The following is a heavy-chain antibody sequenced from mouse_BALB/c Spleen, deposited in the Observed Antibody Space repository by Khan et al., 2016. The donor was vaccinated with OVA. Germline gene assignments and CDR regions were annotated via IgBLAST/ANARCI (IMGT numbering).Heavy chain of an antibody. V-gene: IGHV3-2*02. Sequence: EVQLQESGPGLVKPSQSLSLTCTVTGYSITSEYAWNWIRQFPGNELEWMGYINYSGNTRYNPSLKSRISITRDTSKNQFFLQLTSVTTEDTATYYCTRKDYYDYDTFPYWGQGTLVTVS. J-gene: IGHJ3*01. CDR3: TRKDYYDYDTFPY. CDR2: INYSGNT. D-gene: IGHD2-4*01. CDR1: GYSITSEYA.